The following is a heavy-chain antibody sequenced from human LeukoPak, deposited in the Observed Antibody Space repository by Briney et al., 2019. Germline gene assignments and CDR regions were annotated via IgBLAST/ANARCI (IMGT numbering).Heavy chain of an antibody. D-gene: IGHD4-11*01. CDR1: GYAFTSYG. V-gene: IGHV1-18*01. CDR2: ISAHNGNT. Sequence: ASVKVSCKASGYAFTSYGIIWVRQAPGQGLEWMGWISAHNGNTNYAQNLQGRVTMTTDASTSTAYMELRSLRSDDTAVYYCARPYSNYLYGMDAWGQGTTVTVSS. J-gene: IGHJ6*02. CDR3: ARPYSNYLYGMDA.